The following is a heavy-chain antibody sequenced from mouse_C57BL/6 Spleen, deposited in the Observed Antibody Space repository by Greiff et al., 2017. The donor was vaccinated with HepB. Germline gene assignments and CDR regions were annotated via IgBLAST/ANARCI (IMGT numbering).Heavy chain of an antibody. Sequence: EVKLVESGAELVRPGASVKLSCTASGFNIKDDYMHWVKQRPEQGLEWIGWIDPENGDTEYASKFQGKATITADTSSNTAYLQLSSLTSEDTAVYYCTNYGSSLWGQGTLVTVSA. CDR1: GFNIKDDY. V-gene: IGHV14-4*01. J-gene: IGHJ3*01. CDR2: IDPENGDT. D-gene: IGHD1-1*01. CDR3: TNYGSSL.